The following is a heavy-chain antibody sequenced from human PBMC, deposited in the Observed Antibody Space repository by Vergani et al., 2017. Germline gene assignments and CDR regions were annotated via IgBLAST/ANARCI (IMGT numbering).Heavy chain of an antibody. Sequence: EVQLVESGGGLVKPGGSLRLSCAASGFTFSSYSMNWVRQAPGKGLEWVSSISSSSSYIYYADSVKGRFTISRDNAKNSLYLQMNSLGAEDTAVYYCASFGRAVTPLYGMDVWGQGTTVTVSS. CDR1: GFTFSSYS. J-gene: IGHJ6*02. D-gene: IGHD4-17*01. V-gene: IGHV3-21*01. CDR2: ISSSSSYI. CDR3: ASFGRAVTPLYGMDV.